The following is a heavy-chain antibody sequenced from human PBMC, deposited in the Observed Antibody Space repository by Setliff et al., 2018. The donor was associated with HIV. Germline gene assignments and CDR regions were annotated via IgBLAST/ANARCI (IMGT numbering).Heavy chain of an antibody. D-gene: IGHD5-18*01. CDR1: GCSISSYY. CDR3: ARPEPRGYSYGHYYCDY. CDR2: IYYSGST. Sequence: KTSETLSLTCTVSGCSISSYYWNWIRQPPGKGLEWIGYIYYSGSTNYNPSLMRRVTISANTTKNQFFLKQTSVPAAEPAVYYCARPEPRGYSYGHYYCDYWGQGTLVTVSS. J-gene: IGHJ4*02. V-gene: IGHV4-59*01.